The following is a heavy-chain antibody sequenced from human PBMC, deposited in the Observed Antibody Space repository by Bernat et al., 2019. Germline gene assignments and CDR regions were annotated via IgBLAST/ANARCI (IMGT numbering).Heavy chain of an antibody. V-gene: IGHV1-18*01. CDR3: ARDTRYCSSTSCPIDY. D-gene: IGHD2-2*01. CDR1: GYTFTSYG. Sequence: QVQLVQSGAEVKKPGASVKVSCKASGYTFTSYGISWVRQAPGQGLEWMGWISAYNGNTNYAQKLKGRVTMTTDTSTSTAYMELRSLRSDDTAVYYCARDTRYCSSTSCPIDYWGQGTLVTVSS. CDR2: ISAYNGNT. J-gene: IGHJ4*02.